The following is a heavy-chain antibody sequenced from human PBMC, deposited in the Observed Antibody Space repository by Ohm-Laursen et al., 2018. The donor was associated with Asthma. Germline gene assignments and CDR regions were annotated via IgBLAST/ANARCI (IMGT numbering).Heavy chain of an antibody. CDR2: IWSDGSNK. D-gene: IGHD3-22*01. CDR3: ARDNGGSITVIVVHYGMDV. CDR1: GFTFSAYG. J-gene: IGHJ6*02. V-gene: IGHV3-33*01. Sequence: SLRLSCTASGFTFSAYGMHWVCQAPGKGLEWVALIWSDGSNKDYADSVKGRFTISRDNSENTLFLQMNSLRAEDTAVYYCARDNGGSITVIVVHYGMDVWGQGTTVTVSS.